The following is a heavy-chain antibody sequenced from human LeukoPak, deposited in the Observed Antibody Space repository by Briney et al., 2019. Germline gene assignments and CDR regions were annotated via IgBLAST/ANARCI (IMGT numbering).Heavy chain of an antibody. V-gene: IGHV4-34*01. J-gene: IGHJ4*02. Sequence: SPSETLSLTCAVYGGSFSGYYWSWIRQPPGKGLEWIGEINHSGSTNYNPSLKSRVTISVDTSKNQFSLKLSSVTAADTAVYYCARTGYYYGSGSFFDYWGQGTLVTVSS. CDR2: INHSGST. CDR3: ARTGYYYGSGSFFDY. D-gene: IGHD3-10*01. CDR1: GGSFSGYY.